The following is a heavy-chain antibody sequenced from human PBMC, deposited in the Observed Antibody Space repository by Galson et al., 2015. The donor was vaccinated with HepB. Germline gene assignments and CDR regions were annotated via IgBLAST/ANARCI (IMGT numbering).Heavy chain of an antibody. CDR1: GFTFSSYT. V-gene: IGHV3-21*01. CDR2: ISSSSSYI. Sequence: SLRLSCAASGFTFSSYTMNWVRRAPGKGLEWVSCISSSSSYIYYADSVKGRFTISRDNAKNSLYLQMNSLRAEDTAVYYCARDYGDYMSFSYYGMDVWGQGTTVTVSS. J-gene: IGHJ6*02. CDR3: ARDYGDYMSFSYYGMDV. D-gene: IGHD4-17*01.